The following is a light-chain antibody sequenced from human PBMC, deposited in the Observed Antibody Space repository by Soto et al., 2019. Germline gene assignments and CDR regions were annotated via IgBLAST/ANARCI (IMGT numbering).Light chain of an antibody. CDR1: SSDVGGYNF. Sequence: QSALTQPASVSGSPGQSITISCTGSSSDVGGYNFVSWYQHHPGKAPKVLIYDVTNRPSGVSDRFSGSKSGNMASLTISGLQAEDEADYYCNSYTASGSTYVFGTGTKVTVL. CDR3: NSYTASGSTYV. V-gene: IGLV2-14*03. J-gene: IGLJ1*01. CDR2: DVT.